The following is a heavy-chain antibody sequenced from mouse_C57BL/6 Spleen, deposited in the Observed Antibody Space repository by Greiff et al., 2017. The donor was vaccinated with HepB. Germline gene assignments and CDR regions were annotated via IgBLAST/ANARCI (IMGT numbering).Heavy chain of an antibody. D-gene: IGHD1-1*01. J-gene: IGHJ1*03. CDR2: IYPGDGDT. V-gene: IGHV1-82*01. CDR3: ARDGSSPHWYFDV. CDR1: GYAFSSSW. Sequence: VQLQESGPELVKPGASVKISCKASGYAFSSSWMNWVKQRPGKGLEWIGRIYPGDGDTNYNGKFKGKATLTADKSSSTAYMQLSSLTSEDSAVYFYARDGSSPHWYFDVWGTGTTVTVSS.